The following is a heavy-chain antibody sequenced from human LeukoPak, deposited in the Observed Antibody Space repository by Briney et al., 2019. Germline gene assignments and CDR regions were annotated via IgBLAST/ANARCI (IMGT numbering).Heavy chain of an antibody. CDR3: ARRYNWNDYAFDI. CDR1: GGSISSYY. J-gene: IGHJ3*02. Sequence: SETLSLTCTVSGGSISSYYWSWIRQPPGKGLEWIGYIYYSGSTNYNPSLKSRVTISVDTSKNQFSLKLSSVTAADTAVYYCARRYNWNDYAFDIWGQGTMVTVSS. V-gene: IGHV4-59*01. D-gene: IGHD1-1*01. CDR2: IYYSGST.